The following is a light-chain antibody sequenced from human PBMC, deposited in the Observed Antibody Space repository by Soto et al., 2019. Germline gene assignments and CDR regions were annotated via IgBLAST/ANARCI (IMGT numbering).Light chain of an antibody. Sequence: DIQMTQSPSSVSASVGDRVTITCRASHVISSWLAWYQQKPGKAPKLLIYAASRLQSGVPSRFSGSESGADFSLTTSSLQPEDVATYYCQQTNDFPYTFGQGTKLEIK. J-gene: IGKJ2*01. CDR1: HVISSW. CDR3: QQTNDFPYT. CDR2: AAS. V-gene: IGKV1-12*01.